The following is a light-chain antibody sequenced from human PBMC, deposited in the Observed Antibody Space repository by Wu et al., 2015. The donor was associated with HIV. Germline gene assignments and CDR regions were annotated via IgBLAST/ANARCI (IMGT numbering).Light chain of an antibody. CDR3: HQRTTWPRT. J-gene: IGKJ1*01. Sequence: EIVLTQSPGTLSLSPGERATLSCRASQSVSSSYLAWYQQKPGQAPRLLIYGASSRATGIPDRFSGSGSGTDFTLTISSLEPEDFAVYYCHQRTTWPRTFGQGTKVEVK. V-gene: IGKV3D-20*02. CDR1: QSVSSSY. CDR2: GAS.